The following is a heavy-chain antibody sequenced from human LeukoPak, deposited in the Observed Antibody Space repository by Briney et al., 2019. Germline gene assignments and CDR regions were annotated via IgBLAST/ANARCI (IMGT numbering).Heavy chain of an antibody. D-gene: IGHD4-17*01. Sequence: SETLSLTCTVSGGSISSSSYYWGWIRQPPGKGLEWIGSIYYSGSTYYNPSLKSRVTISVDTSKNQFSLKLSSVTAADTAVYYCARDGRDYGDYGMDVWGKGTTVTVSS. CDR3: ARDGRDYGDYGMDV. CDR2: IYYSGST. V-gene: IGHV4-39*07. CDR1: GGSISSSSYY. J-gene: IGHJ6*04.